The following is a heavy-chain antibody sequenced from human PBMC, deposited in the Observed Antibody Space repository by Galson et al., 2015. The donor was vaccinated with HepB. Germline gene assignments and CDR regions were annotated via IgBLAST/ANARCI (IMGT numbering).Heavy chain of an antibody. CDR2: ISYDGRNK. CDR3: AKDQQWLGNYHYGMDV. V-gene: IGHV3-30*18. J-gene: IGHJ6*02. Sequence: SLRLSCAASGFTFRNYDMHWVRQAPGKGLEWVAVISYDGRNKYYADSVKGRFTISRDNSKNTLYLQINSLRVEDTAVYYCAKDQQWLGNYHYGMDVWGQGTTVTVSS. CDR1: GFTFRNYD. D-gene: IGHD6-19*01.